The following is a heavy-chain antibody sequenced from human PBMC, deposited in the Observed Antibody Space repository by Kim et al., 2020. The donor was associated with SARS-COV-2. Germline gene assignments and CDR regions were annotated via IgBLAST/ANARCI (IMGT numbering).Heavy chain of an antibody. D-gene: IGHD3-9*01. CDR2: ISDKSARI. Sequence: GGSLRLSCTVSGFIFSDKPMNWVRQAPRKGLEWIAHISDKSARIYYADSVRGRFTISRDNVRGSLSLQMDSLRDEDTALYYCVKDDDWAFDSWGQGTLVT. CDR3: VKDDDWAFDS. CDR1: GFIFSDKP. J-gene: IGHJ4*02. V-gene: IGHV3-48*02.